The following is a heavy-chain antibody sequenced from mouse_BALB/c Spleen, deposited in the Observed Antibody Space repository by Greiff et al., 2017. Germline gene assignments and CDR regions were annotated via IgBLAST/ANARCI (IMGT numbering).Heavy chain of an antibody. V-gene: IGHV3-2*02. J-gene: IGHJ4*01. Sequence: EVKLMESGPGLVKPSQSLSLTCTVTGYSITSDYAWNWIRQFPGNKLEWMGYISYSGSTSYNPSLKSRISITRDTSKNQFFLQLNSVTTEDTATYYCARRGVYAMDYWGQGTSVTVSS. CDR2: ISYSGST. CDR3: ARRGVYAMDY. CDR1: GYSITSDYA.